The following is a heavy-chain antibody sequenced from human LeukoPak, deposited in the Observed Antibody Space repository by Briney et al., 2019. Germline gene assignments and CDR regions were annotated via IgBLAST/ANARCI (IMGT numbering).Heavy chain of an antibody. Sequence: SETLSLTCTVSGGSTSGYYWSWIRQPPGKGLEWIGDIYYSGSTNYNPSLTSRVTMSVDTSKNQFSLKLNSVTAADTAVYYCARGWDGVAVAGSFDYWGQGTLVTVSS. CDR2: IYYSGST. V-gene: IGHV4-59*01. CDR1: GGSTSGYY. D-gene: IGHD6-19*01. J-gene: IGHJ4*02. CDR3: ARGWDGVAVAGSFDY.